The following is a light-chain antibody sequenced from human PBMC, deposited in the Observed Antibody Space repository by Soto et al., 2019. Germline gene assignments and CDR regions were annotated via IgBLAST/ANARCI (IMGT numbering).Light chain of an antibody. V-gene: IGLV1-40*01. J-gene: IGLJ1*01. CDR2: TEN. CDR1: NSNIGAGYD. Sequence: QSVLTQPPSVSGAPGQRVTISCTGSNSNIGAGYDVHWYQQFPGAAPKLLIYTENNRPSWVPDLFSVSKSGTSASLAITGLQAEDDADYYCQYYDSSLSAYVFGTGTKLTVL. CDR3: QYYDSSLSAYV.